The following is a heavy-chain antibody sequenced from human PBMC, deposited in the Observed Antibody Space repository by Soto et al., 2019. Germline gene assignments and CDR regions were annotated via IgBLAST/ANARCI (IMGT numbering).Heavy chain of an antibody. D-gene: IGHD3-10*01. Sequence: EVQLVESGGGLVLPGGSLRLSCVGSAFSLKTYWMAWVRQAPGKGLECVANIRQYGDETFYVDSVKGRFTISRDNANKSVYLQMDNLRAEDTGVYYCATGGSGTYCLGPLDYWGQGIMVIVSS. CDR1: AFSLKTYW. CDR2: IRQYGDET. V-gene: IGHV3-7*01. J-gene: IGHJ4*02. CDR3: ATGGSGTYCLGPLDY.